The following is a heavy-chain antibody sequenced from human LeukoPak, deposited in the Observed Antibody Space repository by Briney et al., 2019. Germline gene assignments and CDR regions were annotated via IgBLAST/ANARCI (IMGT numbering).Heavy chain of an antibody. CDR2: IIPIFGTA. D-gene: IGHD5-12*01. CDR3: ARNGGYAAYYYMDV. Sequence: ASVKVSCKASGYTLTSDGMNWVRQAPGQGLEWMGGIIPIFGTANYAQKFQGRVTITADKSTSTAYMELSSLRSEDTAVYYCARNGGYAAYYYMDVWGKGTTVTVSS. J-gene: IGHJ6*03. V-gene: IGHV1-69*06. CDR1: GYTLTSDG.